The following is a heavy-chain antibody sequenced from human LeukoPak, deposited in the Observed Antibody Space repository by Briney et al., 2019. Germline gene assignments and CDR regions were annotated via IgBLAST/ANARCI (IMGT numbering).Heavy chain of an antibody. CDR2: ISWNSGSI. CDR3: ASLLSADYDFWSGVFDY. V-gene: IGHV3-9*01. D-gene: IGHD3-3*01. Sequence: GGSLRLSCAASGFTFDDYAMHWVRQAPGKGLEWVSGISWNSGSIGYADSVKGRFTISRDNAKNSLYLRMNSLRAEDTAVYYCASLLSADYDFWSGVFDYWGQGTLVTVSS. CDR1: GFTFDDYA. J-gene: IGHJ4*02.